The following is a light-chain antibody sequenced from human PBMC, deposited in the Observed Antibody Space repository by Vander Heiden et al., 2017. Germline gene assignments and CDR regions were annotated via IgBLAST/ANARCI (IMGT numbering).Light chain of an antibody. V-gene: IGLV1-44*01. CDR1: SYNIGSNA. J-gene: IGLJ1*01. CDR2: KNN. CDR3: SAWDGSRDEFV. Sequence: QSVLTQPPSTSATAGQRVTISCTRNSYNIGSNAVNWYQHVPGAAPKPLIYKNNQRPAGVAGRFSGYKSGTSAPLATGGPQSEDEADYCCSAWDGSRDEFVFGSGTAVTVL.